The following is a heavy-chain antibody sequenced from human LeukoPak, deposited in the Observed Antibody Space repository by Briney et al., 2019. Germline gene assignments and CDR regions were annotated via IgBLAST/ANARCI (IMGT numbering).Heavy chain of an antibody. CDR1: GFTFSIYW. CDR3: TRATAGFDY. J-gene: IGHJ4*02. Sequence: GGSLRLSCAASGFTFSIYWMHWVRQAPGKGLEWVSLINTDGSNTTYAASVKGRFTISRENAKNSLYLQMNNLRVGDTAVYYCTRATAGFDYWGQGTLVTVSS. V-gene: IGHV3-74*01. CDR2: INTDGSNT.